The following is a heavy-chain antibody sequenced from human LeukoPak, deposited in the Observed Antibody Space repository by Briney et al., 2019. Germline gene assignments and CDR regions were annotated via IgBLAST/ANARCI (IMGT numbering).Heavy chain of an antibody. CDR2: IYYSGST. J-gene: IGHJ4*02. V-gene: IGHV4-59*08. Sequence: SETLSLTCTVSGGSISSYYWSWIRQPPGKGLEWIGYIYYSGSTNYNPSLKSRVTISVDMSKNQFSLKLSSVTVAVTAVYYCASLRGYNGYDPFDYWGQGTLVTVSS. CDR1: GGSISSYY. D-gene: IGHD5-12*01. CDR3: ASLRGYNGYDPFDY.